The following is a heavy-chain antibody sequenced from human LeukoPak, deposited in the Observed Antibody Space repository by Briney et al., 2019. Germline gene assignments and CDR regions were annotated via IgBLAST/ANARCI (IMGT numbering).Heavy chain of an antibody. CDR3: AKDPGIAAAGPKDY. CDR2: ISGSGGST. D-gene: IGHD6-13*01. Sequence: GGTLRLSCAASGFTFSSYGMSWVRQAPGKGLEWVSAISGSGGSTYYADSVKGRFTISRDNSKNTLYLQMNSLRAEDTAVYYCAKDPGIAAAGPKDYWGQGTLVTVSS. V-gene: IGHV3-23*01. CDR1: GFTFSSYG. J-gene: IGHJ4*02.